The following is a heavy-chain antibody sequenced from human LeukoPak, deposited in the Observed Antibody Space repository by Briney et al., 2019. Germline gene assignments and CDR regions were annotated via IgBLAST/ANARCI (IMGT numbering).Heavy chain of an antibody. CDR1: GFTFSSYE. Sequence: PGGSLRLSCAASGFTFSSYEMNWVRQAPGKGLEWVSYISSSGSTTYYADSVKGRFTISRDNAKNSLYLQMNSLRAEDTAVYYCARGGYSTPYWGQGTLVTVSS. D-gene: IGHD6-13*01. CDR3: ARGGYSTPY. CDR2: ISSSGSTT. J-gene: IGHJ4*02. V-gene: IGHV3-48*03.